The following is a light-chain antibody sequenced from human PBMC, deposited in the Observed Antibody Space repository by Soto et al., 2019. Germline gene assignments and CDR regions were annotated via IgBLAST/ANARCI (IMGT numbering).Light chain of an antibody. Sequence: QSVLTQPPSVSGTPGQRVTISCSGSSSNIGSNYVYWYQQFPGTAPKLLIYMNDKRRSGVPDRFSGSKSGTSVSLAISGLRSEDEADYYCAAWDDSLSGVLFGGGTKLTVL. J-gene: IGLJ2*01. CDR3: AAWDDSLSGVL. CDR2: MND. V-gene: IGLV1-47*01. CDR1: SSNIGSNY.